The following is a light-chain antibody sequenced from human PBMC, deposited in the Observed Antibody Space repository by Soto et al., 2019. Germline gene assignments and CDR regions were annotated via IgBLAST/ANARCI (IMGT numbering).Light chain of an antibody. CDR3: LQHNTYPWT. V-gene: IGKV1-17*01. CDR1: QDIRSA. J-gene: IGKJ1*01. Sequence: DIQLTQSPSSLSASVGDRVTITCRASQDIRSALGWYQQKPGKVPKLLIYAASTLQSGVPSRFSGSRSGTDFTLTISSLQPEDFATYYCLQHNTYPWTFGQRSKVDI. CDR2: AAS.